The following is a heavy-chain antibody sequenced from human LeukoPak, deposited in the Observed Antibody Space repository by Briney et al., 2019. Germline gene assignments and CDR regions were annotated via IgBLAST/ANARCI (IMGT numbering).Heavy chain of an antibody. CDR1: GGSIISYSSSTYY. V-gene: IGHV4-61*01. CDR2: IHYTGSA. J-gene: IGHJ5*02. D-gene: IGHD1-7*01. CDR3: ARAVYNWNYAIDR. Sequence: PSETPSLTCTVSGGSIISYSSSTYYWSWIRQPPGKGLEWIGFIHYTGSANYNPSLKSRVTISVDTSKNQFSLRLTSVTAADTAVYYCARAVYNWNYAIDRWGQGTLVTVSS.